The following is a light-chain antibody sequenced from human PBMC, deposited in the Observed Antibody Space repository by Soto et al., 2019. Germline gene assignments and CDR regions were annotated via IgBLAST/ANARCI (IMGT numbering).Light chain of an antibody. V-gene: IGLV2-14*01. CDR1: SSDVGGYNY. CDR2: EVT. J-gene: IGLJ1*01. CDR3: SSYTTSSTLV. Sequence: QSDLTPPASVSASPGQSVTISCAGTSSDVGGYNYVSWYQQRPGRAPKLMIYEVTSRPSGVSNRFSGSKSGNTASLTISGLQAEDEADYYCSSYTTSSTLVFGTGTKVTVL.